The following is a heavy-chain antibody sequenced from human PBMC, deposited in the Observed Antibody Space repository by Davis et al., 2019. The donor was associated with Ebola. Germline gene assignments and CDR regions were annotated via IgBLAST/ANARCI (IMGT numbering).Heavy chain of an antibody. Sequence: SVKVSCKASGGTFSSSAISWVRQAPGQGLEWMGGITPIFGTANYAQKFQGRVTMTRDTSTSTVYMELSSLRSEDTAVYYCARGTAAMATGWLTYWGQGTLVTVSS. CDR1: GGTFSSSA. J-gene: IGHJ4*02. D-gene: IGHD5-18*01. V-gene: IGHV1-69*05. CDR3: ARGTAAMATGWLTY. CDR2: ITPIFGTA.